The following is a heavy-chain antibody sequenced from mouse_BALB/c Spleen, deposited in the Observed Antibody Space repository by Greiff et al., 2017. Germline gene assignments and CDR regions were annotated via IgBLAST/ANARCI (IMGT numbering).Heavy chain of an antibody. Sequence: QVQLKESGPGLVQPSQSLSITCTVSGFSLTSYGVHWVRQSPGKGLEWLGVIWSGGSTDYNAAFISRLSISKDNSKSQVFFKMNSLQANDTAIYYCGTGSNQAWFAYWGQGTLVTVSA. J-gene: IGHJ3*01. CDR3: GTGSNQAWFAY. CDR2: IWSGGST. CDR1: GFSLTSYG. V-gene: IGHV2-2*02. D-gene: IGHD4-1*01.